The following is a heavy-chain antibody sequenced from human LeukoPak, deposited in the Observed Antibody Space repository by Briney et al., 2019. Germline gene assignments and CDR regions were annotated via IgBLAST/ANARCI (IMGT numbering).Heavy chain of an antibody. V-gene: IGHV1-18*01. D-gene: IGHD3-3*01. CDR3: ARDQLGYDFWSGYYVASYYYYGMDV. CDR1: GYTFTSYG. CDR2: ISAYNGNT. J-gene: IGHJ6*02. Sequence: ASVKVSCKASGYTFTSYGISWVRQAPGQGLEWMGWISAYNGNTNYAQKLQGRVTITTDTSTSTAYMELRSLRSDDTAVYYCARDQLGYDFWSGYYVASYYYYGMDVWGQGTTVTVSS.